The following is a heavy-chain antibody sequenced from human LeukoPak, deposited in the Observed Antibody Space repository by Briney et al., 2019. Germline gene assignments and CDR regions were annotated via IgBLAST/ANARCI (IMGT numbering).Heavy chain of an antibody. J-gene: IGHJ4*02. Sequence: GGSLRLSCTTSRFTFTDYAMHWVRQVPGKGLEWVSGLSWSGETVGYADSVKGRFVISRDNAKKSLYLQMNSLRPEDTAFYYCAKGETSSAFPYFDFRGQGTLVTVSS. CDR3: AKGETSSAFPYFDF. CDR2: LSWSGETV. D-gene: IGHD6-6*01. V-gene: IGHV3-9*01. CDR1: RFTFTDYA.